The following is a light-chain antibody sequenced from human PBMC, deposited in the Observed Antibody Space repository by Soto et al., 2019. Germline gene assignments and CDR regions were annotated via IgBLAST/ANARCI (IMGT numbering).Light chain of an antibody. CDR3: QQYYSYPFT. CDR1: QGISSY. CDR2: AAS. J-gene: IGKJ3*01. Sequence: AIRMTQSPSSFSASTGDRVTITCRASQGISSYLAWYQQKPRKAPKLLIYAASTLQSGVPSRFSGSGSGTEFTLTISCLQSEDFANYYCQQYYSYPFTFRPGTKVDIK. V-gene: IGKV1-8*01.